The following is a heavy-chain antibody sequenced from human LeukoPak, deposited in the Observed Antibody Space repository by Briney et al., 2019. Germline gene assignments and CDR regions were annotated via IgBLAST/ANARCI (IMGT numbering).Heavy chain of an antibody. Sequence: ASVKVSCKASGYTFTSYYMHWVRQAPGLGLEWMGMINPSGGSTSYAQKFQGRVTMTRDTSTSTVYMELSSLRSEDTAVYYCAREPAGKYSRGLSYYWGQGTLVTVSS. D-gene: IGHD6-19*01. V-gene: IGHV1-46*01. CDR3: AREPAGKYSRGLSYY. CDR1: GYTFTSYY. CDR2: INPSGGST. J-gene: IGHJ4*02.